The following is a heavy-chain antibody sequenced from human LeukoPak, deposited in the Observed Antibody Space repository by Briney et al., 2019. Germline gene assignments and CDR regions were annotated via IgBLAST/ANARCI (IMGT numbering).Heavy chain of an antibody. CDR2: IRYDGSNK. CDR1: GFTFSKYG. D-gene: IGHD3-10*01. V-gene: IGHV3-30*02. CDR3: AKERDIGGYGTRSYFDY. Sequence: PGGSLRLSCAASGFTFSKYGMHWVRQAPGKGLEGVTFIRYDGSNKYYADSLKGRFTISRHNSNHTLYLQINRLRGEDTAVYYCAKERDIGGYGTRSYFDYWGQGTLVTVSS. J-gene: IGHJ4*02.